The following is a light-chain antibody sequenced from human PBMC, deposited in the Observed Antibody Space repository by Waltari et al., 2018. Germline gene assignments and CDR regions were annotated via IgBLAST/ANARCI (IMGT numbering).Light chain of an antibody. CDR2: EVS. Sequence: QSALTQPASVSGSPGQSITISCTGTSSDIGGYNSVSWYQQPPGKAPKLLIDEVSYRPSGVSPRFSGSTSGNTASLTISGLQAEDEADYYCSSYSSISTVIFAAGTKLTVL. CDR3: SSYSSISTVI. V-gene: IGLV2-14*01. CDR1: SSDIGGYNS. J-gene: IGLJ2*01.